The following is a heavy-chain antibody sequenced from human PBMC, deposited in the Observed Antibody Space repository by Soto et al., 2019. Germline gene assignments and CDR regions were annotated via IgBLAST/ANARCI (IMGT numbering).Heavy chain of an antibody. CDR2: VSPYNGHT. J-gene: IGHJ5*02. Sequence: QDQLVQSGAEVKKPGASVKVSCKASGYTFTSFGIGWVRQAPGQGLEWLGWVSPYNGHTRYAQEVEGRVTMTTETSTCTAYMELRSLRSDDTAVYYCARVTFGELSWFDPWGPGTLVTVSS. CDR3: ARVTFGELSWFDP. D-gene: IGHD3-10*01. CDR1: GYTFTSFG. V-gene: IGHV1-18*01.